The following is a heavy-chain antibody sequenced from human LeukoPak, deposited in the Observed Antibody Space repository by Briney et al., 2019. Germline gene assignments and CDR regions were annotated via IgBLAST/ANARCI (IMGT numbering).Heavy chain of an antibody. D-gene: IGHD4-17*01. J-gene: IGHJ4*02. V-gene: IGHV4-59*01. CDR1: GGSISSYY. Sequence: SGTLSLTCTVSGGSISSYYWSWIRQPPGKGLEWIGYIYYSGSTNYNPSLKSRVTISVDTSENQFSLKLSSVTAADTAVYYCARDRTTSHFDYWGQGTLVTVSS. CDR3: ARDRTTSHFDY. CDR2: IYYSGST.